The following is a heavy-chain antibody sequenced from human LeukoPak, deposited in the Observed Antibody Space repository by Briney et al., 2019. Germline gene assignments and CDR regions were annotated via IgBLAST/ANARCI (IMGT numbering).Heavy chain of an antibody. Sequence: SETLSLTCAVYGGSFSGYYWSWIRQPPGKGLEWIGEINHSGSTNYNPSLKSRVTISVDTSKNQFSLRLSSVTATDTAVYYCAGSPLRGSDPYFDYWGQGTLVTVSS. CDR3: AGSPLRGSDPYFDY. J-gene: IGHJ4*02. CDR1: GGSFSGYY. V-gene: IGHV4-34*01. CDR2: INHSGST. D-gene: IGHD3-16*01.